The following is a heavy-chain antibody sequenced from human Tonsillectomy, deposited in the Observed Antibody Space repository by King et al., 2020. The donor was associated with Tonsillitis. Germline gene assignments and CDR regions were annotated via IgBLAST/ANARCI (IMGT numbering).Heavy chain of an antibody. CDR2: IKSDGSST. CDR3: TRVRTVGFDAFDI. J-gene: IGHJ3*02. D-gene: IGHD1/OR15-1a*01. Sequence: VQLVESGGGLVQPGGSLRLSCAASGFTFSSYWMHWVRQAPGKGLVGVSRIKSDGSSTSYADSVKGRFTISRDNAKNTLYLQMNSLRAEDTAVYFCTRVRTVGFDAFDIWGQGTMVTVSS. V-gene: IGHV3-74*01. CDR1: GFTFSSYW.